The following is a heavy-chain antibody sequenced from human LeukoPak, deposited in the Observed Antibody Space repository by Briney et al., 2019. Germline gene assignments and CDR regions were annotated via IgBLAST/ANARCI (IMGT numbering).Heavy chain of an antibody. CDR3: SKDQGIAVAGHHFDY. Sequence: GGSLRLSCAASGFTFSSYGMHWVRQAPGKGLEWVAVIWYDGSNKYYADSVKGRFTISRDNSKNTLYLQINSLRAEDTAVYYCSKDQGIAVAGHHFDYLGEGTLVTV. V-gene: IGHV3-33*06. CDR2: IWYDGSNK. CDR1: GFTFSSYG. D-gene: IGHD6-19*01. J-gene: IGHJ4*02.